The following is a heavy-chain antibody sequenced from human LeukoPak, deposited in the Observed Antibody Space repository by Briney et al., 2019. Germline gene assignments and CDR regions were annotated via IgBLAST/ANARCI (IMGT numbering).Heavy chain of an antibody. CDR2: ISGSGGTT. D-gene: IGHD1-26*01. V-gene: IGHV3-23*01. CDR3: ARGSYSGSYD. CDR1: GFTFSSSA. Sequence: PGGSLRLSCAASGFTFSSSAMGWVRQAPGKGLEWVSGISGSGGTTYYADSVKGRFTISRDNSKNTLHLQMNRLRVEDTAVYYCARGSYSGSYDWGQGTLVTVPS. J-gene: IGHJ4*02.